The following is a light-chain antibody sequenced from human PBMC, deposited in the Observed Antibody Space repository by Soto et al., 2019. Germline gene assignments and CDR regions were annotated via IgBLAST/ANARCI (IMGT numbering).Light chain of an antibody. CDR2: DNY. Sequence: QSGLTQPPSVSTATGQKFTISCSGSNSNVGSNYVAWYQHLPGTAPILLIYDNYKRPSGIADRFSGSKSGTSATLAITGLQTGDEADYYCGTWDSSLRVVLFGGGTKLTVL. CDR1: NSNVGSNY. CDR3: GTWDSSLRVVL. J-gene: IGLJ2*01. V-gene: IGLV1-51*01.